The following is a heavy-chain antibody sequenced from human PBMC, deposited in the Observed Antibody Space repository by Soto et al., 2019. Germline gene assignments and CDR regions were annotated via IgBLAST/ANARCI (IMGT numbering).Heavy chain of an antibody. D-gene: IGHD3-22*01. J-gene: IGHJ6*02. CDR3: ARGGTYYYDSSGYYGGPYYYYYYGMDV. Sequence: SETLSLTCAVYGGSFSGYYWSWIRQPPGKGLERIGEINHSESTNYNPSLKSRVTISVETSKNQFSLKLSSVTAADTVVYYCARGGTYYYDSSGYYGGPYYYYYYGMDVWGQGTTVT. CDR1: GGSFSGYY. CDR2: INHSEST. V-gene: IGHV4-34*01.